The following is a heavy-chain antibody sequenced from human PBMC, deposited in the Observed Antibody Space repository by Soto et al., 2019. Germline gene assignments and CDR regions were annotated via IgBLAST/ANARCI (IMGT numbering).Heavy chain of an antibody. CDR1: GFTFSSYD. V-gene: IGHV3-30*18. D-gene: IGHD1-1*01. J-gene: IGHJ6*02. CDR3: AKLIYPLNSSGLDV. Sequence: QVQLVQSGGGVVQPGRSLRLSCATSGFTFSSYDMQWVRHAPGKGLEWVALISYEGLNTYYADSGRGRFIISRDNSKNILYLQMHSLRPDDTAVYYCAKLIYPLNSSGLDVWGQGATVIVSS. CDR2: ISYEGLNT.